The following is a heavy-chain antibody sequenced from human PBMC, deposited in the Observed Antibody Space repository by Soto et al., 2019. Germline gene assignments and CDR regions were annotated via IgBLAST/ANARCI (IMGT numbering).Heavy chain of an antibody. CDR2: IYYSGST. D-gene: IGHD5-12*01. J-gene: IGHJ5*02. V-gene: IGHV4-31*03. Sequence: LSLTCTVSGGSISSGGYYWSWIRQHPGKGLEWIGYIYYSGSTYYNPSLKSRVTISVDTSKNQFSLKLSSVTAADTAVYYCARVLATKGPNWFDPWGQGTLVTVSS. CDR3: ARVLATKGPNWFDP. CDR1: GGSISSGGYY.